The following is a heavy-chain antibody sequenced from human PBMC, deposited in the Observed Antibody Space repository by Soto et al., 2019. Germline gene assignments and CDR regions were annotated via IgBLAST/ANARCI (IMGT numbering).Heavy chain of an antibody. Sequence: SETLSLTCSVTCDSISSRSYYWGWIRQPPGKGLEWIGSIYYSGSTYNNPSLRSRVSMSIDTSKDQFSLKRKSVTAADTALYFNAQQGTSVVTHAYFDVWGPGSRGTVFS. D-gene: IGHD2-21*02. CDR3: AQQGTSVVTHAYFDV. CDR2: IYYSGST. CDR1: CDSISSRSYY. V-gene: IGHV4-39*01. J-gene: IGHJ4*02.